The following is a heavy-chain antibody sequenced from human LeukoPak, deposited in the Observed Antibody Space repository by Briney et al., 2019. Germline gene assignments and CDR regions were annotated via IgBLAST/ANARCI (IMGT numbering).Heavy chain of an antibody. J-gene: IGHJ3*02. Sequence: TSETLSLTCTVSGGSISSSSYYWGWIRQPPGKGLEWIVSIYYSGSTYYNPSLKSRVTISVDTSKNQFSLKLSSVTAADTAVYYCARARITMIVVVINGGFDIWGQGTMVTVSS. CDR3: ARARITMIVVVINGGFDI. CDR1: GGSISSSSYY. D-gene: IGHD3-22*01. V-gene: IGHV4-39*07. CDR2: IYYSGST.